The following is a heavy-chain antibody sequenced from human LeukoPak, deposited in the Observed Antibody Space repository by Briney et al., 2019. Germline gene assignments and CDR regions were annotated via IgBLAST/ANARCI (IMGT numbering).Heavy chain of an antibody. D-gene: IGHD5-18*01. CDR2: IFNSGST. V-gene: IGHV4-39*07. CDR3: ARDLSGYSYGFRGDY. CDR1: GGSISSYY. J-gene: IGHJ4*02. Sequence: SETLSLTCTVSGGSISSYYWGWIRQPPGKGLEWIGSIFNSGSTYYNPSLKSRVTISVDTSKNQFSLKLSSVTAADTAVYYCARDLSGYSYGFRGDYWGQGTLVTVSS.